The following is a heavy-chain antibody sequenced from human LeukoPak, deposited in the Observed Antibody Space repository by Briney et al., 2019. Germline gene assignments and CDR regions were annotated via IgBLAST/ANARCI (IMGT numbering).Heavy chain of an antibody. CDR3: ARGLRQGSAWSWGPKEKSYQYMDV. D-gene: IGHD6-19*01. CDR1: GGSFSSHY. CDR2: INPRGST. V-gene: IGHV4-34*01. Sequence: SETLSLTCGVSGGSFSSHYWTWIRQPPGKGLEWIGEINPRGSTNYNPSLESRVTVSADTSRNQLSLSLTSVTAADSAVYFCARGLRQGSAWSWGPKEKSYQYMDVWATGTAVIVSS. J-gene: IGHJ6*04.